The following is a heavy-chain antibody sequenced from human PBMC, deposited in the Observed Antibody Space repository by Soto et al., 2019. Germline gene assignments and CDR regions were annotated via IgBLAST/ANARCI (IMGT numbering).Heavy chain of an antibody. V-gene: IGHV6-1*01. CDR1: GDSVSSNSAA. J-gene: IGHJ5*02. D-gene: IGHD6-6*01. CDR3: ARDVRYTRSSVWFDR. CDR2: TYYRSKWYN. Sequence: SQALSLTCAISGDSVSSNSAAWNWIRQSPSRGLEWLGRTYYRSKWYNDYALSVKSRITINPDTSKNQFSLQLNSVTPEDTAVYYCARDVRYTRSSVWFDRWGQGTLVTVSS.